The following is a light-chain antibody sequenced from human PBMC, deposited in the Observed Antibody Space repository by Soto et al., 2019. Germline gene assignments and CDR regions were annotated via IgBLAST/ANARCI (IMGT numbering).Light chain of an antibody. CDR3: RHYNNWLGT. Sequence: EIVLTQSPGTLSLSPGARATLSCRARQSVSNNYLAWYQQKPGQAPRLLIYGASNRATGIPDRFSGSGSGTEFILTISSLQSEDFAVYYCRHYNNWLGTFGGGTKVDIK. CDR1: QSVSNN. CDR2: GAS. V-gene: IGKV3D-15*01. J-gene: IGKJ4*01.